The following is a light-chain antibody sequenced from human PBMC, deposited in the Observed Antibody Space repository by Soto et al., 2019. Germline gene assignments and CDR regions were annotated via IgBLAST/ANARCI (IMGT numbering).Light chain of an antibody. CDR1: QSISTY. CDR2: AAS. CDR3: QHGYSTPLT. Sequence: IQMNQSPSSLSASVGHSVPITCLSSQSISTYLHWYQQKPGKAPNLLISAASTLQSGVPSRFSGSGSGTDFTLTISSLEPEDFATYFCQHGYSTPLTFGGGTKVDIK. V-gene: IGKV1-39*01. J-gene: IGKJ4*01.